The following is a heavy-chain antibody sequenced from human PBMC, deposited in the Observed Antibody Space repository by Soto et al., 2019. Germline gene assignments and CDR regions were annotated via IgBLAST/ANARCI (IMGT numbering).Heavy chain of an antibody. J-gene: IGHJ4*02. V-gene: IGHV3-30-3*01. Sequence: PGGSLRLSCAASGFTFSSYAMHWVRQAPGKGLEWVAVISYDGSNKYYADSVKGRFTISRDNSKNTLYLQMNSLRAEDTAVYYCARDGAGWWELLRLDYWGQGTLVTVSS. D-gene: IGHD1-26*01. CDR1: GFTFSSYA. CDR3: ARDGAGWWELLRLDY. CDR2: ISYDGSNK.